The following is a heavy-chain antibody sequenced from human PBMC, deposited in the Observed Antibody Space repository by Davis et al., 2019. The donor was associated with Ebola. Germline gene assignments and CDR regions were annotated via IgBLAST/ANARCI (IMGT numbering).Heavy chain of an antibody. D-gene: IGHD2-2*01. CDR3: ARRGGCSSTSCYFDY. J-gene: IGHJ4*02. CDR1: GYTFTSYA. CDR2: INAGNGNT. V-gene: IGHV1-3*01. Sequence: AASVKVSCKASGYTFTSYAMHWVRQAPGQRLEWMGWINAGNGNTKYSQKFQGRVTITRDTSASTAYMELSSLRSEDTAVYYCARRGGCSSTSCYFDYWGQGTLVTVSS.